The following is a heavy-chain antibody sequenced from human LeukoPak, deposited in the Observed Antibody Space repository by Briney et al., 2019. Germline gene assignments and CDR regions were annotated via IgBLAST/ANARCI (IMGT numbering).Heavy chain of an antibody. CDR1: GFTFSSYA. CDR2: ISGSGGST. V-gene: IGHV3-23*01. CDR3: AKRYDRPSYMDV. J-gene: IGHJ6*03. D-gene: IGHD3-3*01. Sequence: GGSLRLSCAASGFTFSSYAMSWVRQAPGKGLEWVSAISGSGGSTYYADSVKGRFTISRDNSKNTLFLQMNSLRAEDTAVYYCAKRYDRPSYMDVWGKGTTVTVSS.